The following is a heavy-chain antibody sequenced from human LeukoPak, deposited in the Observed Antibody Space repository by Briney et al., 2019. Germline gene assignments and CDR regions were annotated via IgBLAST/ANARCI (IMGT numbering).Heavy chain of an antibody. CDR3: AASSVVVLWRDAFDI. Sequence: PSETLSLTCTVSGGSISSSSYYWGWIRQPPGKGLEWIGSIYYSGSTYYNPSLKSRVTISVDTSKNQFSLKLSSVTAADTAVYYCAASSVVVLWRDAFDIWGQGTMVTVSS. D-gene: IGHD2-15*01. CDR1: GGSISSSSYY. V-gene: IGHV4-39*07. J-gene: IGHJ3*02. CDR2: IYYSGST.